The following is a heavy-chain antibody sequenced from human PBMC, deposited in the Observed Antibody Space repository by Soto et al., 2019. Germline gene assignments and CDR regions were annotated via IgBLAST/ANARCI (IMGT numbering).Heavy chain of an antibody. D-gene: IGHD6-6*01. Sequence: SETLSLTCTVSGGSISSYYWSWIRQPPGKGLEWIGYIYYSGSTNYNPSLKSRVTISVDTSKNQFSLKLSSVTAADTAVYYCARDVVYSSSYRYYWFDPWGQGTLVTVSS. CDR3: ARDVVYSSSYRYYWFDP. J-gene: IGHJ5*02. CDR2: IYYSGST. V-gene: IGHV4-59*01. CDR1: GGSISSYY.